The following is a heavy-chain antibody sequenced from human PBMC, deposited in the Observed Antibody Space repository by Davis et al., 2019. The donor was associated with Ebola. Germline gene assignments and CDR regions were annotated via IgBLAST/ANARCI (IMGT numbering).Heavy chain of an antibody. V-gene: IGHV3-66*01. D-gene: IGHD3-16*01. CDR3: ARDWGYYGMDV. CDR2: IYSGGST. Sequence: GESLKISCAASGFTVSSNYMSWVRQAPGKGLEWVSVIYSGGSTYYADSVKGRFTISRDNSKNTLYLQMNSLRAEDTAVYYCARDWGYYGMDVWGQGTTVTVSS. J-gene: IGHJ6*02. CDR1: GFTVSSNY.